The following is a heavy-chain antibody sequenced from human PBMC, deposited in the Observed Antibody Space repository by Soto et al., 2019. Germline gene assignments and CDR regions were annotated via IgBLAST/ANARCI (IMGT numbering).Heavy chain of an antibody. CDR3: TKASGYSYGLYYYYGMDV. V-gene: IGHV3-15*01. Sequence: GGSLRLSCAASGFTFSNAWMSWVCQAPGKGLEWVGRIKSKTDGGTTDYAAPVKGRFTISRDDSKNTLYLQMNSLKTEDTAVYYCTKASGYSYGLYYYYGMDVWGQGTTVTVSS. D-gene: IGHD5-18*01. J-gene: IGHJ6*02. CDR2: IKSKTDGGTT. CDR1: GFTFSNAW.